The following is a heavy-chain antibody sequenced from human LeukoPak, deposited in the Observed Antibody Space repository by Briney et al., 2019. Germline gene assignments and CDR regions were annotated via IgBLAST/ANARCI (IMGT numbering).Heavy chain of an antibody. J-gene: IGHJ3*02. V-gene: IGHV4-30-4*01. CDR3: ARERPYYYDSSGYSTAAFDI. Sequence: PSETLSLTCTVSGGSISSGDYYWSWIRQPPGKGLEWVGYIHYSGSTYYNPSLKSRVTISVDTAKNQFSLKLSSVTAADTAVYYCARERPYYYDSSGYSTAAFDIWGQGTMVTVSS. CDR2: IHYSGST. D-gene: IGHD3-22*01. CDR1: GGSISSGDYY.